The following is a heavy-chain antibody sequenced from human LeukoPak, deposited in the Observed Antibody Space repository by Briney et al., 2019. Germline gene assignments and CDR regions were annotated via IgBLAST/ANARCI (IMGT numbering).Heavy chain of an antibody. D-gene: IGHD3-22*01. Sequence: SETLSLTCTVSGGSISSSSYYWGWIRQPPGKGLEWMGSIYYSGSTYYNPSLKSRVTISVDTSKNQFSLKLSSVTAADTAVYYCARADADDSEITMIVVGWNFDYWGQGTLVTVSS. V-gene: IGHV4-39*07. J-gene: IGHJ4*02. CDR1: GGSISSSSYY. CDR3: ARADADDSEITMIVVGWNFDY. CDR2: IYYSGST.